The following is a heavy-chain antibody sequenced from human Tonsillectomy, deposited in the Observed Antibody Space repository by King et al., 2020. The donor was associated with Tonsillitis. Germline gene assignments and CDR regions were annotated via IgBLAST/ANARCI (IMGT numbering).Heavy chain of an antibody. CDR3: ARGEDCSGGSCYYYGMDV. V-gene: IGHV3-74*01. CDR1: GFTFSSYW. CDR2: INSDGSST. Sequence: VQLVESGGALVHPGGSLRLSCAASGFTFSSYWMHWVRQAPGKGLVWVSHINSDGSSTTHADSVKGRFTISRDNAKNTLYVQMNSLRDEDTAVYYCARGEDCSGGSCYYYGMDVWGQGTTVTVSS. D-gene: IGHD2-15*01. J-gene: IGHJ6*02.